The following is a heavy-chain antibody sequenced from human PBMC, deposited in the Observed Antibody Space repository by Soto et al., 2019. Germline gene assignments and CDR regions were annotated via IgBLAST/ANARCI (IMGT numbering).Heavy chain of an antibody. CDR3: ATGVGAYYFDY. CDR2: IIPIFGTT. J-gene: IGHJ4*02. D-gene: IGHD1-26*01. V-gene: IGHV1-69*01. CDR1: GGTFSTYA. Sequence: QVQLVQSGAEVKKPGSSVKVSCKASGGTFSTYAITWVRQAPGQGLEWLGGIIPIFGTTDYARKFQGRVTIRAAESTSTVFVELSSLTSEDTAVYYCATGVGAYYFDYWGQGTLVTVSS.